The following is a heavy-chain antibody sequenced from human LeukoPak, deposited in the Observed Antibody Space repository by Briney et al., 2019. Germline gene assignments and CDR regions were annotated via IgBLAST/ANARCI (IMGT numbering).Heavy chain of an antibody. D-gene: IGHD1-26*01. CDR1: GYTFTDYW. V-gene: IGHV5-51*01. CDR2: IYPGDSDT. CDR3: ARLADTTS. J-gene: IGHJ5*02. Sequence: GESLKISCKGSGYTFTDYWIAWVRQTPGQGLEWMGIIYPGDSDTRYSPSFQGQVTISADKSTTTAFLQWSSLKASDTAMYFCARLADTTSWGQGTLVTVSS.